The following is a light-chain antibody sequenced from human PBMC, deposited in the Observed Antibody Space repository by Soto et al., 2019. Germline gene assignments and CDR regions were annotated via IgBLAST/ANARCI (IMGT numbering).Light chain of an antibody. CDR2: DAS. CDR1: QSVSSY. Sequence: EIVLTQSPATLSLSPGERATLSCRASQSVSSYLAWYQQKPGQAPRLLIYDASNRATGIPARFSGSGSGTDFTLTISSLDPEDFAVYYCQQRSNWPPGFTFGPGTKMDIK. J-gene: IGKJ3*01. CDR3: QQRSNWPPGFT. V-gene: IGKV3-11*01.